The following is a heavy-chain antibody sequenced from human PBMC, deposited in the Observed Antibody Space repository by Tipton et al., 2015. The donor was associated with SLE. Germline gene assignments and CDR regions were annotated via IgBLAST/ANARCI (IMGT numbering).Heavy chain of an antibody. V-gene: IGHV3-30*02. CDR3: AIGLAPYDYYDSSGQSLV. D-gene: IGHD3-22*01. CDR1: GFTFSNFG. CDR2: IRYDGSNK. J-gene: IGHJ4*02. Sequence: SLRLSCAASGFTFSNFGMHWVRQAPGKGLEWVAFIRYDGSNKYYADSVKGRFTISRDNSKNTLSLQMNSLRAEDTAVYYCAIGLAPYDYYDSSGQSLVWGQGALVTVSS.